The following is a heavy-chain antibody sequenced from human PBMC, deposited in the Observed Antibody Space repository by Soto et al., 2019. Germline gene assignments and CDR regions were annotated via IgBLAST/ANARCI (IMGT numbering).Heavy chain of an antibody. Sequence: QVQLVQSGAEVKKPGSSVRVSXKASGGNFRSQSISISWVRQAPGQGLEWMGRAIPVLGVANYAQRFQGRVTITADKSTSTVYMELSSLRSQDTAVYYCXXXXXXXXXXXVETXYYYGMDVWGQGTTVTVSS. CDR1: GGNFRSQS. J-gene: IGHJ6*02. CDR2: AIPVLGVA. V-gene: IGHV1-69*02. CDR3: XXXXXXXXXXXVETXYYYGMDV.